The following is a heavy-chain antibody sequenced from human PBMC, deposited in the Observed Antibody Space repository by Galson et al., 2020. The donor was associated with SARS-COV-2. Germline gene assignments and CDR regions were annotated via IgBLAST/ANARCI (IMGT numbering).Heavy chain of an antibody. CDR3: ARHPRSAGMVRGVKNYYYGMDV. CDR2: IYYSGST. V-gene: IGHV4-31*03. Sequence: ASETLSLTCNVSGGSISSGGYYWSWIRQHPGKGLEWIGYIYYSGSTYYNPSLKSRVTISVDTSKNQFSLKLSSVTAADTAVYYCARHPRSAGMVRGVKNYYYGMDVWGQGTTVTVSS. D-gene: IGHD3-10*01. CDR1: GGSISSGGYY. J-gene: IGHJ6*02.